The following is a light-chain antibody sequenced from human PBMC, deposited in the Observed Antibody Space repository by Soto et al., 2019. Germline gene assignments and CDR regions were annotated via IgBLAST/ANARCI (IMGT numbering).Light chain of an antibody. V-gene: IGKV3-20*01. CDR1: QTVRNNY. J-gene: IGKJ1*01. CDR3: QQYGDLPPT. CDR2: DAS. Sequence: EFVLTQSPGTLSLSPGERATLSCRASQTVRNNYLAWYQQKPGQAPKLLIYDASSRATGIPDRFSGGGSGTDFTLTISRLEPEDFVVYHCQQYGDLPPTFGQGTKVDI.